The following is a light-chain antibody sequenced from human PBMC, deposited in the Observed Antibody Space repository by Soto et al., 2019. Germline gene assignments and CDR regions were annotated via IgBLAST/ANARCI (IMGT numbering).Light chain of an antibody. J-gene: IGKJ5*01. CDR2: ATS. V-gene: IGKV1-16*01. CDR3: QKYNSYPIT. CDR1: QGIANY. Sequence: DVQMTQSPSSVSASVGDSVTITCRASQGIANYLSWFQQKPGKAPKALIYATSTLQAGVPSRFSGSGSGTDFTLTISSLQSEDFATYYCQKYNSYPITFGQGTLLEMK.